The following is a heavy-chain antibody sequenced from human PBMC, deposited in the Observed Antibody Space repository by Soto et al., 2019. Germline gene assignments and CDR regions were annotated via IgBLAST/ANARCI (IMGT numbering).Heavy chain of an antibody. V-gene: IGHV4-34*01. J-gene: IGHJ6*02. Sequence: PSETLSLTCAVYGGSFSGYYWSWIRQPPGKGLEWIGEINHSGSTNYNPSLKSRVTISVDTSKNQFSLKLSSVTAADTAVYYCARGPRDRKKQLVYYYYGMDVWGQGTTVTVYS. CDR3: ARGPRDRKKQLVYYYYGMDV. CDR2: INHSGST. D-gene: IGHD6-6*01. CDR1: GGSFSGYY.